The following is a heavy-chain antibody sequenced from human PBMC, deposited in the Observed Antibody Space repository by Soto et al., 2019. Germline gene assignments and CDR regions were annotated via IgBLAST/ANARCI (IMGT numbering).Heavy chain of an antibody. V-gene: IGHV3-48*02. CDR3: ARDRFLEWLSSPYYYYGLDV. Sequence: GGSLRLSCAASGFTFSSYSMNWVRQAPGKGLEWVSYISSSSSTIYYADSVKGRFTISRDNAKNSLYLQMNSLRDGDTAVYYCARDRFLEWLSSPYYYYGLDVWGQGTTVTVSS. CDR1: GFTFSSYS. D-gene: IGHD3-3*01. J-gene: IGHJ6*02. CDR2: ISSSSSTI.